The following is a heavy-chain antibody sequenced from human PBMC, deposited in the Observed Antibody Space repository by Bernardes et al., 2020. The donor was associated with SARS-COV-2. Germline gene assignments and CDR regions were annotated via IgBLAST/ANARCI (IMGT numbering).Heavy chain of an antibody. CDR1: GLRFRRSL. CDR2: ISASSVYI. Sequence: SLRLYFEASGLRFRRSLMNLVRQAPGKGLEWFSSISASSVYIYYADSVKGRFSLSRDNGKSSVYLQMTNLGVEDTAVYYCARDPGAYDRNDPVHWGPGTLVTVSS. CDR3: ARDPGAYDRNDPVH. V-gene: IGHV3-21*01. D-gene: IGHD5-12*01. J-gene: IGHJ4*02.